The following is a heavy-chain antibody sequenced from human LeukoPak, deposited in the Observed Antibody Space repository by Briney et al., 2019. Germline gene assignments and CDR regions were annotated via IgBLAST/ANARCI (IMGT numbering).Heavy chain of an antibody. J-gene: IGHJ4*02. CDR1: GFTFSSYS. D-gene: IGHD2-21*02. CDR3: ARAVTVVTRGGLVFDY. CDR2: ISSSSNTI. V-gene: IGHV3-48*02. Sequence: PVGSLRLSCAASGFTFSSYSMNWGRQAPGKGLEWGSYISSSSNTIYYADSVKGQFTISRDNAKNSLFLQMNSLRDEDTSVYYCARAVTVVTRGGLVFDYWGQGTLVTVSS.